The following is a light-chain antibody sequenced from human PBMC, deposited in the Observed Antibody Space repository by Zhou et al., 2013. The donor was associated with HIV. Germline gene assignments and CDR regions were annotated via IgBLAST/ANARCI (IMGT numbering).Light chain of an antibody. V-gene: IGKV1-5*03. CDR3: QQCRNSPWT. J-gene: IGKJ1*01. Sequence: DILLTQSPSTLSASVGDKVTITCRASQSLDNWLAWYQQKPGKAPNLLVYKASNLESGVPSRFSGSGSGTEFTLTITSLQPADIATYYCQQCRNSPWTFGQGTKVEMK. CDR2: KAS. CDR1: QSLDNW.